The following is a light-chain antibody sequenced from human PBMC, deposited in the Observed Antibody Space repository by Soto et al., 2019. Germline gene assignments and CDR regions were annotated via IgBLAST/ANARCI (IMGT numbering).Light chain of an antibody. CDR2: AAS. CDR1: ETTALY. V-gene: IGKV1-39*01. CDR3: QQSNNTPFT. J-gene: IGKJ3*01. Sequence: DIEMTQSPPSLSASVGDRVTITCRASETTALYLNWYQQKPGKAPKLLIRAASRLETGVPARFSGSGSGTAFTLTITALQPEDVATYYCQQSNNTPFTFGPGTTVDV.